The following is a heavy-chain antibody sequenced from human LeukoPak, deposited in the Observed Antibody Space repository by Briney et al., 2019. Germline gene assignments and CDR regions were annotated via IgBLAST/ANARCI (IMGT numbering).Heavy chain of an antibody. V-gene: IGHV4-59*01. CDR2: IYYSGST. CDR1: SGSISSDY. Sequence: SETLSLTCTVSSGSISSDYWSWIRQPPGKGLEWIGYIYYSGSTNYNPSLKSRVTISVDTSKNQFSLKLSSVIAAVTAVYYCARAVRGAFDIWGQGTMVTVSS. CDR3: ARAVRGAFDI. J-gene: IGHJ3*02. D-gene: IGHD3-10*01.